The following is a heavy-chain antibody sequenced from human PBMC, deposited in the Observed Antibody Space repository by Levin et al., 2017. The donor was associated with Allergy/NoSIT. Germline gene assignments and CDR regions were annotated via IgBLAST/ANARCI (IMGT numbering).Heavy chain of an antibody. D-gene: IGHD2-2*01. J-gene: IGHJ6*02. Sequence: PGGSLRLSCTASGFTFGDYAMSWVRQAPGKGLEWVGFIRSKAYGGTTEYAASVKGRFTISRDDSKSIAYLQMNSLKTEDTAVYYCTRDGSTSWYYYGMDVWGQGTTVTVSS. CDR1: GFTFGDYA. V-gene: IGHV3-49*04. CDR2: IRSKAYGGTT. CDR3: TRDGSTSWYYYGMDV.